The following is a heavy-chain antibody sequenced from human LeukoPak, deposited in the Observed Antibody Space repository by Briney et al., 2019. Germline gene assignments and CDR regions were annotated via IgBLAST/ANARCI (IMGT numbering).Heavy chain of an antibody. Sequence: LETLSLTCAVYGGSFSSYYWSWIRQPPGKGLEWIGEINHSGSTNYNPSLKSRVTISVDTSKNQFSLKLSSVTAADTAVYYCARGPTKSRDSSSWYLNYWGQGTLVTVSS. J-gene: IGHJ4*02. CDR1: GGSFSSYY. CDR2: INHSGST. V-gene: IGHV4-34*01. CDR3: ARGPTKSRDSSSWYLNY. D-gene: IGHD6-13*01.